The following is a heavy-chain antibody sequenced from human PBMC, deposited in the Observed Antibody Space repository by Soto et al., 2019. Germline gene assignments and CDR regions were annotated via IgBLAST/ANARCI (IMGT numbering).Heavy chain of an antibody. D-gene: IGHD1-26*01. Sequence: QVQLVQSGAEVKKPGSSVKVSCKASGGTFSRYAISWVRQAPGQGLEWMGGIIPIFGTANYAQKFQGRVTITADESTSTVYMELSSLTFEDTAVYYCARAIVGPTTTGWLDPWGQGTLVTVSS. V-gene: IGHV1-69*01. CDR1: GGTFSRYA. CDR3: ARAIVGPTTTGWLDP. CDR2: IIPIFGTA. J-gene: IGHJ5*02.